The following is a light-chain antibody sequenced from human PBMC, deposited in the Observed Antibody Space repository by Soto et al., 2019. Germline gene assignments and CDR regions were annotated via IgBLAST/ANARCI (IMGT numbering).Light chain of an antibody. CDR2: FGS. J-gene: IGKJ5*01. CDR1: QSLLYNNTYNY. Sequence: EMVMTQSPLTLPVSPGDPASISFRSSQSLLYNNTYNYLDWYVQKPGQSPQLLIYFGSNRAPGVPDRFSGSGSGTDFTLKINRVEAEDVGTYYCMQALQSLTFGQGTRLEIK. V-gene: IGKV2-28*01. CDR3: MQALQSLT.